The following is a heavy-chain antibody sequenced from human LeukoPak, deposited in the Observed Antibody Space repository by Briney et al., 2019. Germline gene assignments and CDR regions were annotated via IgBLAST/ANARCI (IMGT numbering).Heavy chain of an antibody. J-gene: IGHJ4*02. Sequence: ASVKVSCKASGGTISSYAISWVRQAPGQGLEWMGGIIPIFGTANYAQKFQGRVTITADESTSTAYMELSSLRSEDTAVYYCAQTGNVWGSYRPPVYWGQGTLVTVSS. CDR1: GGTISSYA. CDR2: IIPIFGTA. D-gene: IGHD3-16*02. V-gene: IGHV1-69*01. CDR3: AQTGNVWGSYRPPVY.